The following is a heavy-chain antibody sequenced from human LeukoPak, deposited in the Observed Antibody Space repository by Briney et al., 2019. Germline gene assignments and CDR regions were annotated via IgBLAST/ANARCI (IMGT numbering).Heavy chain of an antibody. J-gene: IGHJ4*02. V-gene: IGHV3-23*01. CDR2: INGAGDNT. CDR1: GYTFSSHG. CDR3: AKVSVCYGCYLDY. Sequence: GGSLRLSCAASGYTFSSHGLTWVWQAPGKGLEWVSTINGAGDNTYYAETVKGRFTISRDNSKNTLYLQMHSLRAEDTAICYCAKVSVCYGCYLDYWGQGTLVTVS. D-gene: IGHD3-16*01.